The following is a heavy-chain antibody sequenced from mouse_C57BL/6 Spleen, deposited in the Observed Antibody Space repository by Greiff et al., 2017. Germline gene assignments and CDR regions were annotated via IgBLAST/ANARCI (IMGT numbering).Heavy chain of an antibody. D-gene: IGHD2-3*01. CDR2: IHPNSGST. Sequence: QVQLQQPGAELVKPGASVKLSCKASGYTFTSYWMHWVKQRPGQGLEWIGMIHPNSGSTNYNEKFTSKATLTVDKSSSTAYMQLSSLTSEDSAVYYCARGDGYWFAYWGQGTLVTVSA. CDR3: ARGDGYWFAY. J-gene: IGHJ3*01. CDR1: GYTFTSYW. V-gene: IGHV1-64*01.